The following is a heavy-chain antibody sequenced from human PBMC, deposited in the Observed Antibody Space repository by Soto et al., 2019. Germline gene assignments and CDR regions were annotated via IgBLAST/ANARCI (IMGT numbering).Heavy chain of an antibody. V-gene: IGHV1-69*02. CDR2: IIPILGIA. CDR3: ARHPVNDYGDYFPLDY. CDR1: GGTFSSYT. Sequence: ASVKVSCKASGGTFSSYTISWVRQAPGQGLEWMGRIIPILGIANYAQKFQGRVTITADKSTSTAYMELSSLRSEDTAVYYCARHPVNDYGDYFPLDYWGQGTLVTVSS. J-gene: IGHJ4*02. D-gene: IGHD4-17*01.